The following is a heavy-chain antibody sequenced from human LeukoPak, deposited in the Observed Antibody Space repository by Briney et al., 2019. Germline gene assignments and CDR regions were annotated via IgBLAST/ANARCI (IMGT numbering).Heavy chain of an antibody. CDR2: IYYSGST. D-gene: IGHD6-19*01. CDR3: AREYSSGWHNWFDP. Sequence: SETLSLTCTVSGGSISSSSYYWGWIRQPPGKGLEWIGYIYYSGSTNYNPSLKSRVTISVDTSKNQFSLKLSSVTAADTAVYYCAREYSSGWHNWFDPWGQGTLVTVSS. J-gene: IGHJ5*02. V-gene: IGHV4-61*01. CDR1: GGSISSSSYY.